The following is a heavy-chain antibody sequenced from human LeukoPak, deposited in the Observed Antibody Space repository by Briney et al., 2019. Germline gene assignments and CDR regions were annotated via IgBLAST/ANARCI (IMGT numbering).Heavy chain of an antibody. CDR3: ARAIVTPSGYVWYFDL. Sequence: NPSEALSLTCTVSGGSISSGGYWWSWIRQYPGKGLEWIGYIYYSGSIYYNPSLRSRVTMSVDTSQNQYSLKLNSVTAADTAVYYCARAIVTPSGYVWYFDLWGRGTLVTVSS. D-gene: IGHD3-3*01. CDR2: IYYSGSI. V-gene: IGHV4-31*03. J-gene: IGHJ2*01. CDR1: GGSISSGGYW.